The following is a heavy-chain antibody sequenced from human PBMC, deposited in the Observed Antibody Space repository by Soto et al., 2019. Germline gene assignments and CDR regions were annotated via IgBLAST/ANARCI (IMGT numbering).Heavy chain of an antibody. CDR2: INAGNGNT. CDR3: ARARGYSSSMVLGY. D-gene: IGHD6-13*01. Sequence: ASVKVACKASGYTFTSYAMHWVRQAPGQRLEWMGWINAGNGNTKYSQKFQGRVTITRDTSASTAYRELSSLRSDDTAVYHCARARGYSSSMVLGYWGQGTLVTVSS. CDR1: GYTFTSYA. V-gene: IGHV1-3*01. J-gene: IGHJ4*02.